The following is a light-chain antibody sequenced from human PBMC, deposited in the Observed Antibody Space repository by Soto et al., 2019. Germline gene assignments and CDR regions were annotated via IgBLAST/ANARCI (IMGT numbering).Light chain of an antibody. CDR3: QQFDSSPVT. V-gene: IGKV3-20*01. CDR2: AAS. CDR1: QSVNAKY. Sequence: IVLTQSPDTLSLSPGDRATLSCGASQSVNAKYLAWYQQRPGQPPRLLIYAASRRAAGIPERFSAGGSETKFTLTISRLEPEDFAVYYCQQFDSSPVTFGQGTNVEI. J-gene: IGKJ2*01.